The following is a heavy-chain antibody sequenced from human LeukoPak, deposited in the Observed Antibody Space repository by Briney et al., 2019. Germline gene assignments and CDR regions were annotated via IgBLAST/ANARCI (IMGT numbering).Heavy chain of an antibody. D-gene: IGHD2/OR15-2a*01. CDR1: GYTFTSYY. CDR2: INPSGGST. CDR3: ARGGISPSALMYSFDEGDY. J-gene: IGHJ4*02. V-gene: IGHV1-46*01. Sequence: ASVKVSCKASGYTFTSYYMHWVRQAPGQGLEWMGIINPSGGSTSYAQKFQGRVTMTRDTSTSTVYMELSSLRSEDTAVYYCARGGISPSALMYSFDEGDYWGQGTLVTVSS.